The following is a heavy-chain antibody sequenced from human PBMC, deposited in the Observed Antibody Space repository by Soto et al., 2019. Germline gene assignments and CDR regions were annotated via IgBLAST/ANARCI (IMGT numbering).Heavy chain of an antibody. CDR2: IYYSGST. J-gene: IGHJ4*02. V-gene: IGHV4-30-4*01. D-gene: IGHD3-3*01. Sequence: SETLSLTCTVSGGSISSGDYYWSWIRQPPGKGLEWIGYIYYSGSTYYNPSLKSRVTISVDTSKNQFSLKLSPVTAADTAVYYCARETYEFWSAYYTGWGQGTLVTVSS. CDR1: GGSISSGDYY. CDR3: ARETYEFWSAYYTG.